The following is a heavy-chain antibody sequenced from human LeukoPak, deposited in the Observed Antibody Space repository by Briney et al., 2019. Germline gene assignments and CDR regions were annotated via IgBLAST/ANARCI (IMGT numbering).Heavy chain of an antibody. J-gene: IGHJ4*02. D-gene: IGHD3-10*01. Sequence: PSETLSLTCTVSGGSISSGGYYWSWIRQHPGTGLEWIGYIYYSGSTYYNPSLKSRVTISVDTSKSQFSLKLSSVTAADTAVYYCASVLLQREYYFDYWGQGTLVTVSS. CDR3: ASVLLQREYYFDY. CDR2: IYYSGST. V-gene: IGHV4-31*03. CDR1: GGSISSGGYY.